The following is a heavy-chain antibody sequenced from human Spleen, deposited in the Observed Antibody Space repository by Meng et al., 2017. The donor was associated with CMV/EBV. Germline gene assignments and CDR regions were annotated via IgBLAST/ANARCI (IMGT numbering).Heavy chain of an antibody. Sequence: GGSLRLSCVDSEFSFNNYDMNWVRQAPGKGLEWVSYISSSYAVDYADSLKGRFTISRDNAKNSLYLQMNSLRAEDTAVYYCARVLLDVRGWYYQGMDVWGQGTTVTVSS. CDR1: EFSFNNYD. D-gene: IGHD6-19*01. CDR2: ISSSYAV. CDR3: ARVLLDVRGWYYQGMDV. V-gene: IGHV3-69-1*01. J-gene: IGHJ6*02.